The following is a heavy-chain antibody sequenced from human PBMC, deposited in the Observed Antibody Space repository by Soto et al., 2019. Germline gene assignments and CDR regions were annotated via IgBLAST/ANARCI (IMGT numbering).Heavy chain of an antibody. D-gene: IGHD3-10*01. CDR2: IIPILGIA. V-gene: IGHV1-69*08. CDR1: GGTFSSYT. Sequence: QVQLVQSGAEVKKPGSSVKVSCKASGGTFSSYTISWVRQAPGQGLEWMGRIIPILGIANYAQKFQGRVTITADKSTSTAYMELSSLRSEDTAVYYCARDKGTPYYFDYWGQGPLVTVSS. CDR3: ARDKGTPYYFDY. J-gene: IGHJ4*02.